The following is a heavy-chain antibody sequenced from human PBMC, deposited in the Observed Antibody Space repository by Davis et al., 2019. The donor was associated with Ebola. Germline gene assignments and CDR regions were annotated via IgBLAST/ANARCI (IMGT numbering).Heavy chain of an antibody. D-gene: IGHD2-2*02. CDR2: FDPEDGET. Sequence: ASVKVSCKVSGYTLTELSMHWVRQAPGKGLEWMGGFDPEDGETIYAQKFQGRVTMTEDTSTDTAYMELSSLRSEDTAVYYCARDLLNVVVPAAIQGLGNMDVWGKGTTVTVSS. V-gene: IGHV1-24*01. CDR3: ARDLLNVVVPAAIQGLGNMDV. J-gene: IGHJ6*03. CDR1: GYTLTELS.